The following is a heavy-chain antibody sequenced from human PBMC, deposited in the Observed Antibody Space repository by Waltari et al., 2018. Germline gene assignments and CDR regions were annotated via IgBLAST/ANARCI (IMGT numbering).Heavy chain of an antibody. J-gene: IGHJ3*01. D-gene: IGHD2-21*01. CDR2: IKEDGSDE. CDR3: ARGAYNHAFDS. Sequence: EERLVESGGVGVQPGGSLRLPCTASGFLFRHYWMRWLRQAPGKGLEWVANIKEDGSDEYYVGSVKGRFTISRDNSKNSLYLQMNSLTVEDTALYYCARGAYNHAFDSWGQGTMVTVSS. V-gene: IGHV3-7*01. CDR1: GFLFRHYW.